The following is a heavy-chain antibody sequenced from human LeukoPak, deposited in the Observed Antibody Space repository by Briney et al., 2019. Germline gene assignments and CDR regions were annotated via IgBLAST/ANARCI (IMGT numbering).Heavy chain of an antibody. CDR1: GFTFSSYS. CDR3: ARSPHYDILTGRYYYYYMDV. J-gene: IGHJ6*03. V-gene: IGHV3-48*01. Sequence: GGSLRLSCAASGFTFSSYSMNWVRQAPGKGLEWVSYISSSSSTIYYADSVKGRFTISRDNAKNSLYLQMNSLRAEDTAVYYCARSPHYDILTGRYYYYYMDVWGKGTTVTVSS. CDR2: ISSSSSTI. D-gene: IGHD3-9*01.